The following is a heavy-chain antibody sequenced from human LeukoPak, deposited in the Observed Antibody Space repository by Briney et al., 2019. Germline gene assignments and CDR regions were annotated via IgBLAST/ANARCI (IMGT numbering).Heavy chain of an antibody. CDR3: AAVIDY. CDR2: IYSGGST. J-gene: IGHJ4*02. Sequence: PGGSLRLSCAASGLTVSSNCMSWVRQAPGKGLEWVPFIYSGGSTYYTDSVKGRFTISRDNSKNTLYLQMNSLRAEDTAVYYCAAVIDYWGQGTLVTVSS. CDR1: GLTVSSNC. V-gene: IGHV3-53*01.